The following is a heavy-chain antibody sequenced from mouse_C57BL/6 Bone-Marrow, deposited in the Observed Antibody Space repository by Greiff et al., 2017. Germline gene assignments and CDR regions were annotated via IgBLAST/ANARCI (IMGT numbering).Heavy chain of an antibody. V-gene: IGHV3-6*01. CDR2: ISYDGSN. Sequence: VQLKESGPGLVKPSQSLSLTCSVTGYSITSGYYWNWIRQFPGNKLEWMGYISYDGSNNYNPSLKNRISITRDTSKNQFFLKLNSVTTEDTATYYCARSPVHYYGVGYWGKAPLSQSPQ. CDR3: ARSPVHYYGVGY. D-gene: IGHD1-2*01. J-gene: IGHJ2*01. CDR1: GYSITSGYY.